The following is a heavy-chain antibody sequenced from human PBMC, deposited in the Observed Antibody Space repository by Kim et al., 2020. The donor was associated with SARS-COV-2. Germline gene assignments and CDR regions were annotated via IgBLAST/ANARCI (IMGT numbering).Heavy chain of an antibody. CDR2: IDPSDSYT. CDR1: GYSFTSYW. CDR3: ARHPRYCSSTSCYGGGMDV. Sequence: GESLKISCKGSGYSFTSYWISWVRQMPGKGLEWMGRIDPSDSYTNYSPSFQGHVTISADKSISTAYLQWSSLKASDTAMYYCARHPRYCSSTSCYGGGMDVWGQGTTVTVSS. J-gene: IGHJ6*02. D-gene: IGHD2-2*01. V-gene: IGHV5-10-1*01.